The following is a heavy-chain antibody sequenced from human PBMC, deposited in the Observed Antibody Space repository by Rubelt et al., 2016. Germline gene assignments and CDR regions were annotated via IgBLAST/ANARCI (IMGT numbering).Heavy chain of an antibody. Sequence: QLQLQESGPGLVKPSETLSLTSTVSGGSISSSSYYWGWIRQPPGKGLEWIGSIYYSGSIYYNPSIKSRVTKSVDTSKNACSLKLGSVTAGDTAGYYCARAGEYSSSWYFDYWGQGTLVTVSS. CDR3: ARAGEYSSSWYFDY. CDR1: GGSISSSSYY. V-gene: IGHV4-39*07. CDR2: IYYSGSI. D-gene: IGHD6-13*01. J-gene: IGHJ4*02.